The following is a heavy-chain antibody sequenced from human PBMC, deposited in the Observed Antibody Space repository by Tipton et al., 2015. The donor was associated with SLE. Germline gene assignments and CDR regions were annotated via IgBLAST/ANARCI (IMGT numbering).Heavy chain of an antibody. D-gene: IGHD2-2*01. CDR1: GFTFSSYW. CDR3: ARKGCSGHNCYSDY. CDR2: IKQDGSEK. V-gene: IGHV3-7*01. J-gene: IGHJ4*02. Sequence: SLRLSCVASGFTFSSYWMSWVRQSPGKGLEWVANIKQDGSEKYYVDSVKGRFTISRDNLKNSLYLQMSSLRAEDTAVYFCARKGCSGHNCYSDYWGQGDLVTVSS.